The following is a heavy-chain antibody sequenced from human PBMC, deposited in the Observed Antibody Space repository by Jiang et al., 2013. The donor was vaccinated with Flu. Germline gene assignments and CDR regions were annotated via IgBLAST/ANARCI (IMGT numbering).Heavy chain of an antibody. CDR2: INPNSGGT. V-gene: IGHV1-2*04. CDR1: GYTFTGYY. J-gene: IGHJ4*02. Sequence: SGAEVKKPGASVKVSCKASGYTFTGYYMHWVRQAPGQGLEWMGWINPNSGGTNYAQKFQGWVTMTRDTSISTAYMELSRLRSDDTAVYYCARALRDSSGYHLNFDYWGQGTLVTVSS. D-gene: IGHD3-22*01. CDR3: ARALRDSSGYHLNFDY.